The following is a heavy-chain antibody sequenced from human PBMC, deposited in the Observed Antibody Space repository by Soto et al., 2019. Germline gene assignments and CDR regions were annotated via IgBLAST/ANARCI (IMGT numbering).Heavy chain of an antibody. J-gene: IGHJ5*02. CDR1: GFTFSSYG. V-gene: IGHV3-33*01. CDR3: ARDHIAYDFWSGYYGLNWFDP. Sequence: QVQLVESGGGVVQPGRSLRLSCAASGFTFSSYGMHWVRQAPGKGLEWVAVIWYDGSNKYYADSVKGRFTISRDNSKNTLYLQMNSLRAEDTAVYYCARDHIAYDFWSGYYGLNWFDPWGQGTLVTVSS. CDR2: IWYDGSNK. D-gene: IGHD3-3*01.